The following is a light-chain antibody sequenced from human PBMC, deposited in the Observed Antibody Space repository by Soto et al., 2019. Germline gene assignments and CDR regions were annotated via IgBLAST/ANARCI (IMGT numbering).Light chain of an antibody. CDR2: DVS. CDR1: SSDVGGYNY. Sequence: QSALTQPASVSGSPGQSITISCTGTSSDVGGYNYVSWYQQHPGKAPKLMIYDVSNRPSGVSNRFSGSKSDNTASLTTSGLQAEDDASYYCISYTSSSAHVFGTGTKLTVL. CDR3: ISYTSSSAHV. V-gene: IGLV2-14*01. J-gene: IGLJ1*01.